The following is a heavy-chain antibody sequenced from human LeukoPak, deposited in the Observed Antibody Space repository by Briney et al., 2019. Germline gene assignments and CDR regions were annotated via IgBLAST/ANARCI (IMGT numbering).Heavy chain of an antibody. CDR1: GLTFSNYA. CDR3: AKGDIVVVPAAIGY. V-gene: IGHV3-23*01. CDR2: ISGSGGST. D-gene: IGHD2-2*02. J-gene: IGHJ4*02. Sequence: PGGSLRLSCEASGLTFSNYAMTWVRQPPGKGLEWVSAISGSGGSTYYADSVKGRFTISRDNSKNTLYLQMNSLRAEDTAVYYCAKGDIVVVPAAIGYWGQGTLVTVSS.